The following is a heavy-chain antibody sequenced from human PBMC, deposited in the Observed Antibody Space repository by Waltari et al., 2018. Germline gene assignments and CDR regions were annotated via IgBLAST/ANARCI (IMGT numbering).Heavy chain of an antibody. CDR1: GYTFTGYY. CDR3: ARDDSGYDLRYNWFDP. J-gene: IGHJ5*02. D-gene: IGHD5-12*01. V-gene: IGHV1-2*07. Sequence: QVQLVQSGAEVKKPGASVKVSCKASGYTFTGYYMHGVRQAPGQGREWMGWINPNRCGTNYAHKFQGRVTMTRDTSISTAYMELSRLRSDDTAVYYCARDDSGYDLRYNWFDPWGQGTLVTVSS. CDR2: INPNRCGT.